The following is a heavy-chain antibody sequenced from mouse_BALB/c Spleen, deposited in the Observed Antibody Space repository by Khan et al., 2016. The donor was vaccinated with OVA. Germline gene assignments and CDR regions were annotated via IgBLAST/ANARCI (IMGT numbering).Heavy chain of an antibody. CDR2: INPSSGYT. D-gene: IGHD2-14*01. V-gene: IGHV1-4*01. CDR3: ARDGAYDRNDGWFAY. Sequence: QVQLQQSGAELARPGASVKMSCKASGYTFTSYTIHWIKQRPGQGLEWIGYINPSSGYTNYNQKFKDKATLTADKSSTTAYMQLSSLTSDDSAVYYCARDGAYDRNDGWFAYGGQGTLVTVSA. CDR1: GYTFTSYT. J-gene: IGHJ3*01.